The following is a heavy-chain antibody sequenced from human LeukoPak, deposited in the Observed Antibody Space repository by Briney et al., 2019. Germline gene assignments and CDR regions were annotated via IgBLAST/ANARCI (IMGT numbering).Heavy chain of an antibody. CDR1: GGSVTSSGYY. J-gene: IGHJ3*02. CDR2: IYYSGST. CDR3: ARDSAITGYMNAFDI. D-gene: IGHD3-9*01. V-gene: IGHV4-61*08. Sequence: SETLSLTCTVSGGSVTSSGYYWSWVRQPPGKGLEYIGYIYYSGSTNYNPSLKSRVTISVDTSKNQFSLKLRSVTAADTAVYYWARDSAITGYMNAFDIWGQGTMVTVSS.